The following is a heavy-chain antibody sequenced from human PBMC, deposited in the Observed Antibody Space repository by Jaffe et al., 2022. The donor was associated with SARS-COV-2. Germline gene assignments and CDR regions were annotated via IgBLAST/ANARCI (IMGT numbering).Heavy chain of an antibody. CDR2: INTPGTTI. CDR3: ARDKWNWNWIEY. D-gene: IGHD1-1*01. V-gene: IGHV3-11*01. Sequence: QVQLVESGGGLVKPGGSLRLSCTASGFSVSDHYITWIRQAPGKGLEWVSFINTPGTTITYADSVRGRFTISRDNAKNSVYLQMNSLRVDDTAMYYCARDKWNWNWIEYWGQGTLVTVSS. CDR1: GFSVSDHY. J-gene: IGHJ5*01.